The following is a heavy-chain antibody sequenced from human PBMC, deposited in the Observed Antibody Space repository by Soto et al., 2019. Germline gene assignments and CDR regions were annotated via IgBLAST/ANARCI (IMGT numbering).Heavy chain of an antibody. CDR1: GGSINSGGFY. D-gene: IGHD1-26*01. CDR3: AIDTRKFPAVRSGSYYYDAMDV. Sequence: QVQLQESGPGLVKSSQTLSLTCSVSGGSINSGGFYWTWIRQDPGKGLEWIGYIHYSGTTYYNPSLKSRITISMGMSKNQFSLKLSSVTAANTAVYYCAIDTRKFPAVRSGSYYYDAMDVWGQGTTVTVSS. CDR2: IHYSGTT. J-gene: IGHJ6*02. V-gene: IGHV4-31*03.